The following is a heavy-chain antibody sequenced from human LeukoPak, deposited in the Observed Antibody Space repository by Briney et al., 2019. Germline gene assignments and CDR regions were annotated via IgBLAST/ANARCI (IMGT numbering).Heavy chain of an antibody. V-gene: IGHV4-61*08. J-gene: IGHJ6*02. CDR2: IYYSGST. CDR1: GGSISSGGYN. CDR3: AREESDYYYGMDV. Sequence: PSQTLSLTCTVSGGSISSGGYNWSWIRQPPGKGLEWIGYIYYSGSTNYNPSLKSRVTISVDTSKNQFSLKLSSVTAADTAVYYCAREESDYYYGMDVWGQGTTVTVSS. D-gene: IGHD3-10*01.